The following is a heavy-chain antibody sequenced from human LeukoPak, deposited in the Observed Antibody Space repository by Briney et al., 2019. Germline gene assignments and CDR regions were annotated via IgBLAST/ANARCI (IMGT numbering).Heavy chain of an antibody. D-gene: IGHD2-15*01. Sequence: SGGSLRLSCAASGFTFDDYGRSWVRQAPGEGLEWGSAISGSGGSTYYADSVKGRFTISRDNSKNTLYLQMNSLRAEDTAVSYCAKDRTGPVVVVAARGNNWFDPWGQATLVTVSS. CDR1: GFTFDDYG. CDR3: AKDRTGPVVVVAARGNNWFDP. V-gene: IGHV3-23*01. CDR2: ISGSGGST. J-gene: IGHJ5*02.